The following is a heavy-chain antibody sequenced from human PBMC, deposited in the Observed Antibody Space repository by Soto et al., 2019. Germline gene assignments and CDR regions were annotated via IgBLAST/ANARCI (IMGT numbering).Heavy chain of an antibody. CDR1: GGSFSGYY. J-gene: IGHJ4*02. V-gene: IGHV4-34*01. CDR2: INHSGGT. CDR3: ARGIPYYYDSSGYYAH. D-gene: IGHD3-22*01. Sequence: SETLSLTCAVYGGSFSGYYWSWIRQPPGKGLEWIGEINHSGGTNYNPSLKSRVTISVDTSKNQFSLKLSSVTAADTAVYYCARGIPYYYDSSGYYAHWGQGTLVTVSS.